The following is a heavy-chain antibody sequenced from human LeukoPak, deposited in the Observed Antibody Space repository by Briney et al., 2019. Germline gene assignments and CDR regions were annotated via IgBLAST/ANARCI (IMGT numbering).Heavy chain of an antibody. CDR2: ISGSGGST. V-gene: IGHV3-23*01. D-gene: IGHD1-1*01. CDR1: GSTFSSYA. CDR3: AKDGPQLRYYFDY. Sequence: GGSLRLSCVVSGSTFSSYAMSWVRQAPGKGLEWVSAISGSGGSTYYADSVKGRFTISRDDSKNTLYLQMNSLRAEDTAVYYCAKDGPQLRYYFDYWGQGTLVTVSS. J-gene: IGHJ4*02.